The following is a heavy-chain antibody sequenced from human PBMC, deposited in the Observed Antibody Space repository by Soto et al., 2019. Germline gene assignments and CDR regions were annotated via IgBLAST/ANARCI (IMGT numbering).Heavy chain of an antibody. CDR1: GGSLSNYG. CDR3: ARGDATKIVVTTYYAMDV. CDR2: IIPVFGTP. V-gene: IGHV1-69*12. Sequence: QVQLVQSGAEVKKPGSSVKVSCKASGGSLSNYGISWERQAPGQGLEWMGAIIPVFGTPNYAQKFQDRVTITADESTTTVSMEVRSLTSADTAVYYCARGDATKIVVTTYYAMDVWGQGTTVTVSS. D-gene: IGHD3-22*01. J-gene: IGHJ6*02.